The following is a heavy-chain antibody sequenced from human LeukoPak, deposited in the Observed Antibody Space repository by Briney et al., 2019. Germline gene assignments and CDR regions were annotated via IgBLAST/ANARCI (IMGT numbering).Heavy chain of an antibody. D-gene: IGHD3-22*01. Sequence: ASVKVSCKASGYTFTSYDINWVRQAPGQGLEWMGWINTNTGNPTYAQGFTGRFVFSLDTSVSTAYLQISSLKAEDTAVYYCARDPNHYYDSSAYYGDYWGQGTLVTVSS. CDR3: ARDPNHYYDSSAYYGDY. J-gene: IGHJ4*02. CDR1: GYTFTSYD. CDR2: INTNTGNP. V-gene: IGHV7-4-1*02.